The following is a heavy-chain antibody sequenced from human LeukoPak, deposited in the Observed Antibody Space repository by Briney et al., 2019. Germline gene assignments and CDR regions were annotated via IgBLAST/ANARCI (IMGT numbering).Heavy chain of an antibody. Sequence: PSETLSLTCAVYGGSFSGYYWSWIRQPPGKGLEWIGEIYHSGSTNYNPSLKSRVTISVDKSKNQFSLKLSSVTAADTAVYYCARDSPQYSSGWYTAGRRWLQLRHLDYWGQGTLVTVSS. CDR1: GGSFSGYY. V-gene: IGHV4-34*01. J-gene: IGHJ4*02. CDR3: ARDSPQYSSGWYTAGRRWLQLRHLDY. D-gene: IGHD6-19*01. CDR2: IYHSGST.